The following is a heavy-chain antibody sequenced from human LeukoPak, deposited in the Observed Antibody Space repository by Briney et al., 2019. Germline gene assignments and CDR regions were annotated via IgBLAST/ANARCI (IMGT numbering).Heavy chain of an antibody. CDR3: ARGRIRLQDAFDI. V-gene: IGHV4-59*01. J-gene: IGHJ3*02. D-gene: IGHD2/OR15-2a*01. Sequence: PSETLSLTCTVSGGSISSYYWSWTRQPPGKGLEWIGYIYYSGSTNYNPSLKSRVTISVDTSKNQFSLKLSSVTAADTAVYYCARGRIRLQDAFDIWGQGTMVTVSS. CDR1: GGSISSYY. CDR2: IYYSGST.